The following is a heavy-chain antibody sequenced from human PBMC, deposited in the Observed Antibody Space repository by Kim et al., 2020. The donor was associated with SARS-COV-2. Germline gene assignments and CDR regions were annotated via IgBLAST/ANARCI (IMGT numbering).Heavy chain of an antibody. J-gene: IGHJ4*02. Sequence: SAESETVLFTSSRDNAKNSLYLQMNSLRAEDTAVYYCARSYYYDSSCNAYWGQGTLVTVSS. V-gene: IGHV3-21*01. CDR3: ARSYYYDSSCNAY. D-gene: IGHD3-22*01.